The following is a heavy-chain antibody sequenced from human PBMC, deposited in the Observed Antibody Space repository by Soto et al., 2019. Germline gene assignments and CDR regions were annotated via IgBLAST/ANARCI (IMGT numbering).Heavy chain of an antibody. J-gene: IGHJ4*02. CDR3: ASRGTALGSPFDY. V-gene: IGHV4-59*08. CDR2: IYYSGST. D-gene: IGHD3-10*01. CDR1: GGSINNYS. Sequence: QVQLQESGPGLMKASETLSLTCTVSGGSINNYSWSWIRQPPGKGLEWIGYIYYSGSTNYNPSLKSRVTISVDTSKNHFSLKLSSVTAADTAVYYCASRGTALGSPFDYWGQGTLVTVSS.